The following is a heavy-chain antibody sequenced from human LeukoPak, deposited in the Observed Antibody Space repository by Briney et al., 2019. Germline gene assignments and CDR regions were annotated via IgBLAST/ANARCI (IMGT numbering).Heavy chain of an antibody. CDR3: TTLTFLGQQLVPFDY. CDR2: IKSKTDGGTT. J-gene: IGHJ4*02. V-gene: IGHV3-15*07. Sequence: GGSLRLSCAASGFTFSNAWMNWVRQAPGKGLEWFGRIKSKTDGGTTDYAAPVKGRFTISRDDSKNTLYLQMNSLKTEDTAVYYCTTLTFLGQQLVPFDYWGQGTLVTVSS. D-gene: IGHD6-13*01. CDR1: GFTFSNAW.